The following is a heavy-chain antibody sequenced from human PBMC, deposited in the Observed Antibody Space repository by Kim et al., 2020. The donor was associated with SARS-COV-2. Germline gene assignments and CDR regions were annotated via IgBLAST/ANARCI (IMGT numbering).Heavy chain of an antibody. CDR3: ARRLAAAGTIFYY. J-gene: IGHJ4*02. CDR1: GGSISSYY. D-gene: IGHD6-13*01. CDR2: IYYSGST. V-gene: IGHV4-59*08. Sequence: SETLSLTCTVSGGSISSYYWSWIRQPPGKGLEWIGYIYYSGSTNYNPSLKSRVTISVDTSKNQFSLKLTSVTAADTAVSYFARRLAAAGTIFYYLGQGT.